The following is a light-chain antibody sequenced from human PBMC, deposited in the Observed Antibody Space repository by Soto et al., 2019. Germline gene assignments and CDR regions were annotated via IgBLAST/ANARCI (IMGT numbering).Light chain of an antibody. V-gene: IGLV2-14*01. Sequence: QSVLTQPRSVSGSPGQSVTISCTGTSSDVGGYNYVSWYQQHPGKAPKLMIYEINNRPSGVSNRFSGSKSGNTASLTISGLQAEDEADYYCSSYTSSSTRVFGAGTKVTVL. CDR3: SSYTSSSTRV. J-gene: IGLJ1*01. CDR2: EIN. CDR1: SSDVGGYNY.